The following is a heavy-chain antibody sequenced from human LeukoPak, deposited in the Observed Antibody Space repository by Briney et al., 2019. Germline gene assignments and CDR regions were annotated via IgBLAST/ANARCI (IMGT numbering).Heavy chain of an antibody. CDR1: GGSISSSSYY. J-gene: IGHJ4*02. CDR2: MYYSGST. V-gene: IGHV4-39*01. CDR3: ARGLYRSGSYEFDY. D-gene: IGHD6-19*01. Sequence: KPSETRSLACTVSGGSISSSSYYWGWIRQPPGKGLEWIGSMYYSGSTYYNPSLKSRVTISVDTSKNQFSLKLSSVTAADTAVYYCARGLYRSGSYEFDYWGQGSLVTVSS.